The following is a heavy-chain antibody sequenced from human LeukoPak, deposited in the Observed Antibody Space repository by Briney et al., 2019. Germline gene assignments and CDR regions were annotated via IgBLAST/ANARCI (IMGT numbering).Heavy chain of an antibody. CDR3: ARVAGYCNSISNCYSDY. V-gene: IGHV3-21*01. CDR2: IRSTGSSG. Sequence: PGGSLRLSCAASGFAFNTYTMNWVRQAPGKGLEWVSSIRSTGSSGYYADSVKGRFTISRDTAKNSLYLQMNSLRAEDTAVYYCARVAGYCNSISNCYSDYWGQGTLVPVSS. D-gene: IGHD2-2*01. J-gene: IGHJ4*02. CDR1: GFAFNTYT.